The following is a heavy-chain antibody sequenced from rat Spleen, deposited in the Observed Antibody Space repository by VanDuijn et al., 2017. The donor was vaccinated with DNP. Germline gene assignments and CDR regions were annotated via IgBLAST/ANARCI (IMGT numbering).Heavy chain of an antibody. D-gene: IGHD1-4*01. CDR3: ARLLAGRSYYFDS. J-gene: IGHJ2*01. V-gene: IGHV5-25*01. CDR1: GFPFSDYD. CDR2: ITTSGGGT. Sequence: EVQLVETGGGLVQPGRSLKLSCAASGFPFSDYDMAWVRQAPTKGLEWVASITTSGGGTYYRDSVKGRFTVSRDNAESTLYLQMDSLGSEDTATYYCARLLAGRSYYFDSWGQGVMVTVSS.